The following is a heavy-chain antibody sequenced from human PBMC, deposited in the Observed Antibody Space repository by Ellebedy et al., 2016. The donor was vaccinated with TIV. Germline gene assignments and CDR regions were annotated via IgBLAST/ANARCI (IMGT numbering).Heavy chain of an antibody. CDR1: GGSFSGYY. CDR2: VNRSGST. Sequence: MPSETLSLTCAVYGGSFSGYYWIWIRQPPEKGLEWIGEVNRSGSTKYNPSLKSRITISVDTSKNKFSLKLSSVTAADMAVYYCARVTYGSGDGSGFDPWGQGTLVTVSS. J-gene: IGHJ5*02. V-gene: IGHV4-34*01. D-gene: IGHD3-10*01. CDR3: ARVTYGSGDGSGFDP.